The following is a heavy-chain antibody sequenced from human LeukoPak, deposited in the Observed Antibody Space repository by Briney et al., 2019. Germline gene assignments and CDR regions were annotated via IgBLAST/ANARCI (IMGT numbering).Heavy chain of an antibody. Sequence: ASVKVSCKTSGYTFTKYYMHWVRQAPGQGLEWMGWMNPNSGDTNYTQKFQGRVTMTRDTSINTAYMELSRLKSDDTAVYYCATSSGYSPTWGAFDYWGQGALVTVSS. CDR1: GYTFTKYY. CDR2: MNPNSGDT. D-gene: IGHD5-18*01. V-gene: IGHV1-2*02. J-gene: IGHJ4*02. CDR3: ATSSGYSPTWGAFDY.